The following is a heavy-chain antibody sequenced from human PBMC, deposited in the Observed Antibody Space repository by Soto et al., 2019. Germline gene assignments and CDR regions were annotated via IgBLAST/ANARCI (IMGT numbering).Heavy chain of an antibody. V-gene: IGHV3-11*06. D-gene: IGHD6-13*01. J-gene: IGHJ5*02. Sequence: GGSLRLSCAASGFTFSDYYMSWIRQAPGKGLEWVSYISSSSSYTNYADSVKGRFTISRDNAKNSLYLQMNSLRAEDTAVYYCARAIIAALGGWFDPWGQGTLVTVSS. CDR3: ARAIIAALGGWFDP. CDR1: GFTFSDYY. CDR2: ISSSSSYT.